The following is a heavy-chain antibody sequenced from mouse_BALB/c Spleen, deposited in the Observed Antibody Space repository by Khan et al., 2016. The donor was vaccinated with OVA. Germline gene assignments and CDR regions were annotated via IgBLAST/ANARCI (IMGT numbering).Heavy chain of an antibody. Sequence: QVQLKQSGAELARPGASVKMSCKASGYIFTNYMMHWVKQRPGQGLEWIGDINPSNDYSNYNQNFKDKATLTADKSSRTAYMQLSSLTSEDSAVYYCARGGYGSFGFWGQGTLVTVSA. V-gene: IGHV1-4*01. D-gene: IGHD1-1*01. CDR3: ARGGYGSFGF. J-gene: IGHJ3*01. CDR2: INPSNDYS. CDR1: GYIFTNYM.